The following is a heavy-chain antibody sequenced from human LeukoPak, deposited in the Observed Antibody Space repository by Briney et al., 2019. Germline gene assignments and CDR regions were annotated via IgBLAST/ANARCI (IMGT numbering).Heavy chain of an antibody. D-gene: IGHD5-12*01. Sequence: GGSLRLSCAASGFTFSSYAMSWVRQAPGKGLEWVSAISGSGGSTYYADSVKGRFTISRDNSKNTLYPQMNSLRAENTAVYYCAKDLDIVATIVNDYWGQGTLVTVSS. CDR2: ISGSGGST. CDR1: GFTFSSYA. J-gene: IGHJ4*02. V-gene: IGHV3-23*01. CDR3: AKDLDIVATIVNDY.